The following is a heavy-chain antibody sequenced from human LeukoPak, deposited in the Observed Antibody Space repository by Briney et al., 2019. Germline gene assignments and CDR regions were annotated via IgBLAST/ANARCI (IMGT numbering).Heavy chain of an antibody. J-gene: IGHJ3*02. CDR1: GASMSGYY. V-gene: IGHV4-59*01. Sequence: SETLSLTCSVPGASMSGYYWSWIRQSPGKGLEWIAFIYYSGNTVYNPSLKSRVTMSIDTSKNQFSLNLDSVTPADTAVYYCARGGYCTGGVCYRDAFDIWGQGTMVTVSS. CDR3: ARGGYCTGGVCYRDAFDI. D-gene: IGHD2-8*02. CDR2: IYYSGNT.